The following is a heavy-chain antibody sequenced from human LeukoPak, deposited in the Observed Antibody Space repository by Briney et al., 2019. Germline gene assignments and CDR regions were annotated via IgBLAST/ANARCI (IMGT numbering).Heavy chain of an antibody. CDR1: GFTFSNYG. V-gene: IGHV3-33*01. J-gene: IGHJ4*02. CDR2: IHNDGSKT. CDR3: ARDFRSGWSDY. D-gene: IGHD6-19*01. Sequence: PGGSLRLSCAASGFTFSNYGMHWVRQAPGKGLEWVAVIHNDGSKTYYADSVKGRFTIARDDSRKMVYLQMNTLRAEDTAVYYCARDFRSGWSDYWGQGTLVTVSS.